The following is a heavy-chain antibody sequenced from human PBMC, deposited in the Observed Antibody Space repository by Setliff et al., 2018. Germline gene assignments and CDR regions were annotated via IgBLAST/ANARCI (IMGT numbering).Heavy chain of an antibody. Sequence: SDTLSLTCTVSGGSISNYYWSWIRQPAGKGLEWIGRIYTSGSTNYNPSLKSRVTMSVDTSKNQFSLKLSSVTAADTAVYYCARKGISALSGAFDMWGQGTMVTVSS. CDR1: GGSISNYY. D-gene: IGHD1-26*01. V-gene: IGHV4-4*07. J-gene: IGHJ3*02. CDR2: IYTSGST. CDR3: ARKGISALSGAFDM.